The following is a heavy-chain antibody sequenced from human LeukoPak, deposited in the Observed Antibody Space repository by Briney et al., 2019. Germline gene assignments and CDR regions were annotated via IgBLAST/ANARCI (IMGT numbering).Heavy chain of an antibody. J-gene: IGHJ4*02. D-gene: IGHD1-26*01. CDR1: GGTFSSYG. CDR3: ARGGSGSYFDY. CDR2: IIPIFATA. Sequence: ASVKVSCKTSGGTFSSYGISWVRQAPGQGLEWMGGIIPIFATANYAQKFQGRVTITTDESTSTAYMELSSLRSEDTAVYYCARGGSGSYFDYWGQGTLVTVSS. V-gene: IGHV1-69*05.